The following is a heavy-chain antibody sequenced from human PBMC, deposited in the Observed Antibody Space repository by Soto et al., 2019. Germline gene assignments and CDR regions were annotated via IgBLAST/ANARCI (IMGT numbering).Heavy chain of an antibody. V-gene: IGHV1-18*01. CDR1: GYTFTSYG. J-gene: IGHJ4*02. Sequence: QVQLVQSGAEVKKPGASVKVSCKASGYTFTSYGISWVRQAPGQGLEWMGWISAYNGNTNYAQKLQGRVNMTTDTSTSTAYMELRSLRSDDTAVYYCARAKRSHSPEYYFDYWGQGTLVNVSS. D-gene: IGHD2-15*01. CDR3: ARAKRSHSPEYYFDY. CDR2: ISAYNGNT.